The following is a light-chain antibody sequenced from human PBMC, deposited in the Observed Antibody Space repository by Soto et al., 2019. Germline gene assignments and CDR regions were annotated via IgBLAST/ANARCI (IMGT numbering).Light chain of an antibody. CDR3: QQRSKWSALT. CDR1: QSVISY. CDR2: DAS. Sequence: EIVLTQSPPTLSLSPGEIATLSCMAIQSVISYLAWYQQKPGQAHSLLISDASNRATGITARFSGSRSGTDFALTISSLEATDFAVYYCQQRSKWSALTFDGGIKVEIK. V-gene: IGKV3-11*01. J-gene: IGKJ4*01.